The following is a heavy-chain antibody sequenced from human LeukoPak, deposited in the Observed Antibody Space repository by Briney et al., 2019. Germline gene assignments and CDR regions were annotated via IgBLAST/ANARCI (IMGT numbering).Heavy chain of an antibody. Sequence: SETLSLTCTVSGGSISSSSYYWGWIRQPPGKGLEWIGGIYYSGSTYYNPSLKSRVTISVDTSKNKFSLKLSSVTAADTAVYYCARGRFYFDYWGQGTLVTVSS. CDR2: IYYSGST. CDR1: GGSISSSSYY. J-gene: IGHJ4*02. CDR3: ARGRFYFDY. V-gene: IGHV4-39*07.